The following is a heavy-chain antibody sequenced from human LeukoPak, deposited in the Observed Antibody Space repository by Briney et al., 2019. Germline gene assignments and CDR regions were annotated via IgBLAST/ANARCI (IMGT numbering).Heavy chain of an antibody. J-gene: IGHJ4*02. V-gene: IGHV3-30*18. D-gene: IGHD6-13*01. CDR2: IPSNGGSE. Sequence: GGSLRLSCAASSFXFTTYGLHWVRQAPGKGLEWVAAIPSNGGSEYYADSVKGRFTISRDNSKHTLFLQMNSLRPDDTAVYYCAKRGHYSINWYHYFDYWGEGTLVTVSS. CDR3: AKRGHYSINWYHYFDY. CDR1: SFXFTTYG.